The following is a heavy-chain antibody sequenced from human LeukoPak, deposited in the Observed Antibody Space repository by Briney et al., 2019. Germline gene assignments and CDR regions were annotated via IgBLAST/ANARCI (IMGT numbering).Heavy chain of an antibody. Sequence: PGRSLRLSCAASGFSFSSYGMHWVRQGPGKGLEWVAVISYDGSNKYYADSVKGRFTISRDNSKNTLYLQMNSLRAEDTAVYYCASWPTTVIAAAGTLDYWGQGTLVTVSS. CDR3: ASWPTTVIAAAGTLDY. CDR2: ISYDGSNK. V-gene: IGHV3-30*03. J-gene: IGHJ4*02. D-gene: IGHD6-13*01. CDR1: GFSFSSYG.